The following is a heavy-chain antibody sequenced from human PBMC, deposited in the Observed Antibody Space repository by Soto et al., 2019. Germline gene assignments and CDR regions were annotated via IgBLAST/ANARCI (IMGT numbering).Heavy chain of an antibody. V-gene: IGHV3-21*06. CDR2: ISNGGRYI. CDR3: ARDRGVPGSGNYYAPHNCFDS. CDR1: GFNFNSYA. D-gene: IGHD3-10*01. J-gene: IGHJ5*01. Sequence: PGGSLRLSCAASGFNFNSYAMNWVRQAPGKGLEWVSSISNGGRYIFYADSVKGRFTISRDNAKNSLYLEMKSLSAEDTAVYYCARDRGVPGSGNYYAPHNCFDSWGQGTLVTAPQ.